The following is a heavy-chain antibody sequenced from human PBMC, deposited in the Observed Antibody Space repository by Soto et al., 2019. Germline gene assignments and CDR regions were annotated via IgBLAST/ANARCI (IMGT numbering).Heavy chain of an antibody. CDR3: ARHSYDSSGYYYSHTYYLDY. J-gene: IGHJ4*02. D-gene: IGHD3-22*01. Sequence: SETLSLTCTVSGGSISSSSYYWGWIRQPPGKGLEWIGSIYYSGSTYYNPSLKSRVTISVDTSKNQFSLKLSSVTAADTAVYYCARHSYDSSGYYYSHTYYLDYWGQGTLVTVSS. V-gene: IGHV4-39*01. CDR1: GGSISSSSYY. CDR2: IYYSGST.